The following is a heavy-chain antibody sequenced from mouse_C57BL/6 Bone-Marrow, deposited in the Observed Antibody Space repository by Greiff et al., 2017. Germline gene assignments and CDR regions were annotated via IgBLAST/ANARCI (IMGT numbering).Heavy chain of an antibody. J-gene: IGHJ4*01. CDR3: ARQTGTEAMDY. D-gene: IGHD3-3*01. V-gene: IGHV5-12*01. CDR1: GFTFSDSY. Sequence: EVQGVESGGGLVQPGGSLKFSCAASGFTFSDSYMYWVRQTPEKRLEWVAYISNGGGSTYYPDTVQGRVTISRDNATNTLYLQMSRLKSEDTAMYYCARQTGTEAMDYWGQGTSVTVSS. CDR2: ISNGGGST.